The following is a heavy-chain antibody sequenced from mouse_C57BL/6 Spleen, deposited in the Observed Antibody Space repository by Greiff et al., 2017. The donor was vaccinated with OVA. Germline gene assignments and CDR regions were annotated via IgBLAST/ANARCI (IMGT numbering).Heavy chain of an antibody. J-gene: IGHJ3*01. CDR1: GYTFTDYY. CDR2: INPNNGGT. CDR3: ARSLYDYDDWFAY. Sequence: VQLQQSGPELVKPGASVKISCKASGYTFTDYYMNWVKQSHGKSLEWIGDINPNNGGTSYNQKFKGKATLTVDKSSSTAYMELRSLTSEDSAVYYCARSLYDYDDWFAYWGQGTLVTVSA. V-gene: IGHV1-26*01. D-gene: IGHD2-4*01.